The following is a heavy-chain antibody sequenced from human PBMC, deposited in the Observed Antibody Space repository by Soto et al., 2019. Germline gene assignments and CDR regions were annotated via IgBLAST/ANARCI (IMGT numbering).Heavy chain of an antibody. CDR3: ARGYSSSVPPLYKWFDP. J-gene: IGHJ5*02. Sequence: ASVKVSCKASGGTFSSYASSWVRQAPGQGLEWMGGIIPIFGTANYAQKFQGRVTITADESTSTAYMELSSLRSEDTAVYYCARGYSSSVPPLYKWFDPFGQGTLVTFSS. V-gene: IGHV1-69*13. D-gene: IGHD6-13*01. CDR1: GGTFSSYA. CDR2: IIPIFGTA.